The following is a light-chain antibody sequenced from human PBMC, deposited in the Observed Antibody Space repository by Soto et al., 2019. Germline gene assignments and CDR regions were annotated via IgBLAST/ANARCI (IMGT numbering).Light chain of an antibody. J-gene: IGKJ1*01. Sequence: DIQMTQSPSSLSASVGDRVTITCRASQSISSYLNWYQQKPGKAPKLLICAASSLQSGVPSRFSGSGSGTDFTLTVSSLQPEDFATYYCQQSYSTPVTFGQGTKV. CDR3: QQSYSTPVT. CDR2: AAS. V-gene: IGKV1-39*01. CDR1: QSISSY.